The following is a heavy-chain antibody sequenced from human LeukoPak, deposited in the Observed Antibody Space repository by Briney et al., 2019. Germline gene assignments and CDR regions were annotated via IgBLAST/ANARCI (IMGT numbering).Heavy chain of an antibody. V-gene: IGHV3-74*01. CDR3: ARAPLWFGELLNWYFDL. J-gene: IGHJ2*01. Sequence: GGSLRLSCAASGFTFSSYWMHWVRQAPGKGLVWVSRINSDGSSTSYADSVKGRFTISRGNAKNTLYLQMNSLRAEDTAVYYCARAPLWFGELLNWYFDLWGRGTLVSVTS. CDR1: GFTFSSYW. CDR2: INSDGSST. D-gene: IGHD3-10*01.